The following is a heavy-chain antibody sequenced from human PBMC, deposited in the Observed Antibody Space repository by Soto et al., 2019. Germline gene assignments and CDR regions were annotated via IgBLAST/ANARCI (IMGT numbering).Heavy chain of an antibody. CDR3: AKATATSGGAFEI. Sequence: LRLSCAVSGFICSSYDMSWVRQAPGKGLEWVSTILVGGSTHYEDSVKGRFTISRDTSKNTVYLQMNSLTAGDTAFYYCAKATATSGGAFEIYGQGTMVTVSS. V-gene: IGHV3-23*01. D-gene: IGHD1-1*01. CDR1: GFICSSYD. CDR2: ILVGGST. J-gene: IGHJ3*02.